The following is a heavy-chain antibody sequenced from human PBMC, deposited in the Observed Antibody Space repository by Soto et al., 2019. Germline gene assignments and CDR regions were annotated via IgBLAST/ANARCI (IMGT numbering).Heavy chain of an antibody. CDR2: VTHDGTER. CDR1: GFTLSGHG. V-gene: IGHV3-30*03. J-gene: IGHJ4*02. CDR3: AREKNSGYDRTVDY. D-gene: IGHD3-22*01. Sequence: QVQLVASGGGVVQPGRSLSLSCAASGFTLSGHGLHWVRQAPGKGLEWVAVVTHDGTERHYPDSVKGRFTITRDISKNTFYLPRNSLRVEDAAMYYCAREKNSGYDRTVDYWGQGNLVTVSS.